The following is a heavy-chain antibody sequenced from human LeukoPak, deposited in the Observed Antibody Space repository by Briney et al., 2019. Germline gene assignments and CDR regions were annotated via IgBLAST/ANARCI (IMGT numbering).Heavy chain of an antibody. Sequence: GALRLSCAASGFTFSSYAMSWVRQAPGKGLEWVSAISGSGGSTYYADSVKGRFTISRDNSKNTLYLQMNSLRAEDTAVYYCAKVPYRRDGYNWWFDPWGQGTLVTVSS. CDR2: ISGSGGST. CDR1: GFTFSSYA. V-gene: IGHV3-23*01. D-gene: IGHD5-24*01. CDR3: AKVPYRRDGYNWWFDP. J-gene: IGHJ5*02.